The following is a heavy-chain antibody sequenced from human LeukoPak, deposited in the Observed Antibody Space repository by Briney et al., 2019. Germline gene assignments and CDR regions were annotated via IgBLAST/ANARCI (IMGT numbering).Heavy chain of an antibody. D-gene: IGHD2-2*01. J-gene: IGHJ6*02. CDR3: ARSGFVVVPAAMGYYGMDV. CDR2: INPNSGGT. Sequence: ASVKVSCKASGYTFTGYYMHWVRQAPGQGLEWMGWINPNSGGTNYAQKFQGRVTMTRDTSISTAYMELSRLRSDDPAVYYCARSGFVVVPAAMGYYGMDVWGQGTTVTVSS. CDR1: GYTFTGYY. V-gene: IGHV1-2*02.